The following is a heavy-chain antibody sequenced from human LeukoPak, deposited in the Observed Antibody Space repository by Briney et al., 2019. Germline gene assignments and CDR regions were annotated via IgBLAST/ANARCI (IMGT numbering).Heavy chain of an antibody. J-gene: IGHJ3*02. D-gene: IGHD6-19*01. CDR2: MNPNSGNT. CDR3: ARVSGQQWLADAFDI. V-gene: IGHV1-8*02. Sequence: ASVTVSCKASGYTFTGYYIHWVRQAPGQGLEWMGWMNPNSGNTGYAQKFQGRVTMTRNTSISTAYMELSSLRSEDTAVYYCARVSGQQWLADAFDIWGQGTMVTVSS. CDR1: GYTFTGYY.